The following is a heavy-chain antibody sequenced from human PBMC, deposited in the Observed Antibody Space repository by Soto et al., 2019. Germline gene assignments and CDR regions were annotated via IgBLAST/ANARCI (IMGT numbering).Heavy chain of an antibody. CDR1: GYSISSGYY. J-gene: IGHJ4*02. V-gene: IGHV4-38-2*02. CDR2: IYHSGST. D-gene: IGHD2-15*01. Sequence: SETLSLTCTVSGYSISSGYYWGWIRQPPGKGLEWIGSIYHSGSTYYNPSLKSRVTIAVDTSNNQFSLKLSSVTAADTAVYYCARACSGGSCFDYWGQGTLVTVSS. CDR3: ARACSGGSCFDY.